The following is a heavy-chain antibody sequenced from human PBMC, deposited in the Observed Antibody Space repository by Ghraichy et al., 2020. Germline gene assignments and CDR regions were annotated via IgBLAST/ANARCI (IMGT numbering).Heavy chain of an antibody. CDR2: IIPLYGTG. J-gene: IGHJ4*02. Sequence: SVKVSCKASGHTSNDYAITWVRQAPGQGLEWMGGIIPLYGTGTYTQRFQGRVTFTADKSTNTVYMELNNLRSEDTAVYFCASRSGPDYFDSISYYSHWGQGTLLTVSS. V-gene: IGHV1-69*06. CDR3: ASRSGPDYFDSISYYSH. D-gene: IGHD3-22*01. CDR1: GHTSNDYA.